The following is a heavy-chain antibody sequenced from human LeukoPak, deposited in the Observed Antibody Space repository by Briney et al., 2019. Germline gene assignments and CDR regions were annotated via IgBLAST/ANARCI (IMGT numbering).Heavy chain of an antibody. CDR3: ARERRYYMDV. Sequence: PSETLSLTCSVSGDSISSDYWSWIRQLAGKGLEWIGRIYTTGSTNYNPSLKSRVTMSVDMSKNQFSLKLSSVTAADTAVFYCARERRYYMDVWGKGTTVTVSS. CDR2: IYTTGST. J-gene: IGHJ6*03. CDR1: GDSISSDY. V-gene: IGHV4-4*07.